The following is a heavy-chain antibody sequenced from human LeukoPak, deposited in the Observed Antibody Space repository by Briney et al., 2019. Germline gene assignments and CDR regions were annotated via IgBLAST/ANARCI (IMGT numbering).Heavy chain of an antibody. J-gene: IGHJ6*02. CDR3: ARDLRESLPSGRDYGMDV. V-gene: IGHV4-31*03. Sequence: SQTLSLTCTVSGGSISSGGYYWSWIRQHPGKGLEWIGYIYYSGSTYYNPSLKSRVTISVDTSKNQFSPKLSSVTAADTAVYYCARDLRESLPSGRDYGMDVWGQGTTVTVSS. CDR2: IYYSGST. CDR1: GGSISSGGYY. D-gene: IGHD3-16*01.